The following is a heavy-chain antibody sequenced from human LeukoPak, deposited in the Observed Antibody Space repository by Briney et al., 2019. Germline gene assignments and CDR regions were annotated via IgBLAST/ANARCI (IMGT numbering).Heavy chain of an antibody. CDR2: INHSGST. V-gene: IGHV4-34*01. CDR1: GGSFSGYY. J-gene: IGHJ4*02. Sequence: SETLSLTCAVYGGSFSGYYWSWIRQPPGKGLEWIGEINHSGSTNYNPSLKSRVTISVDTSRNQFSLKLSSVTAADTAVYYCARLRVAVAGFDYWGRGTLVTVSS. CDR3: ARLRVAVAGFDY. D-gene: IGHD6-19*01.